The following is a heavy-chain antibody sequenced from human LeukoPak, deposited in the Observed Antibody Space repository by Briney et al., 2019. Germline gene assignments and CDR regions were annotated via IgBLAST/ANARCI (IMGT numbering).Heavy chain of an antibody. CDR1: RGSITGDY. Sequence: PLETLSLTPTLSRGSITGDYGSWIPDPPRPGLEWIGYIYYCGSTNYNPSLESRVTIPVDTSKNQFSLKLSSVTAADTAVYYCARVGGSYWGGVDYWGQGTLVTVSS. CDR3: ARVGGSYWGGVDY. D-gene: IGHD1-26*01. V-gene: IGHV4-59*01. J-gene: IGHJ4*02. CDR2: IYYCGST.